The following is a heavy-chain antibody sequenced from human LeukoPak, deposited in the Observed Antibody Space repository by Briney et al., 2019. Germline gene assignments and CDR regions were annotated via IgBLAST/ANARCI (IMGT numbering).Heavy chain of an antibody. CDR2: ISGSGGST. D-gene: IGHD6-19*01. Sequence: GGSLRLSCAASGFTFSSYAMSWVRQAPGKGLEWVSAISGSGGSTYYADSVKGRFTISRDNAKNSLYLQMNSLRAEDTAVYYCAREGKGSGWYGEDYWGQGTLVTVSS. CDR1: GFTFSSYA. V-gene: IGHV3-23*01. J-gene: IGHJ4*02. CDR3: AREGKGSGWYGEDY.